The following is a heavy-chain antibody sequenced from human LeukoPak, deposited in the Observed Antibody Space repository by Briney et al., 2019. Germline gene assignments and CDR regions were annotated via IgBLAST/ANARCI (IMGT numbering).Heavy chain of an antibody. CDR1: GYTLTELS. Sequence: ASVKVSCKVSGYTLTELSMHWVRQAPGKGLEWMGGFDPEDGETIYAQKFQGRVTMTEDTSTDTAYMELSSLRSEDTAVYYCAREFNCGGDCHYYYGMDVWGQGTTVTVSS. D-gene: IGHD2-21*02. V-gene: IGHV1-24*01. CDR2: FDPEDGET. J-gene: IGHJ6*02. CDR3: AREFNCGGDCHYYYGMDV.